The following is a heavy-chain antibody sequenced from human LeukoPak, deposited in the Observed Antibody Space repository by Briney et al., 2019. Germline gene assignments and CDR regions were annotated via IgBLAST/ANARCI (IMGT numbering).Heavy chain of an antibody. CDR3: VITLSPLVPVYYYYMDV. Sequence: PGGSLRLSCAASGFTFSSYAMSWVRQAPGKGLEWVSAISGSGGSTYYADSVKGRFTISRDNSKNTLYLQMNSLRAEDTAVYYCVITLSPLVPVYYYYMDVWGKGTTVTVSS. CDR1: GFTFSSYA. V-gene: IGHV3-23*01. J-gene: IGHJ6*03. CDR2: ISGSGGST. D-gene: IGHD6-6*01.